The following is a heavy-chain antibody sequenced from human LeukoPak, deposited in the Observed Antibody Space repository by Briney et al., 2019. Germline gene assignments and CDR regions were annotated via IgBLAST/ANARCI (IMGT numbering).Heavy chain of an antibody. Sequence: GGSLRLSCAASGFTVSSNYMSWVRQAPGKGLEWVSVIYSGGSTYYADSVKGRFTISRDNSKNTLYLQMNSLRAEDTAVYYCAREPPLHVYLDYWGQGTLVTVSS. CDR1: GFTVSSNY. CDR2: IYSGGST. J-gene: IGHJ4*02. D-gene: IGHD3-10*02. CDR3: AREPPLHVYLDY. V-gene: IGHV3-53*01.